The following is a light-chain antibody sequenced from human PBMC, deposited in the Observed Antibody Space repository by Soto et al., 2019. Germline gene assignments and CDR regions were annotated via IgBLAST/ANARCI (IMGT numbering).Light chain of an antibody. V-gene: IGKV3-20*01. J-gene: IGKJ3*01. CDR3: QQYGNSPPEFT. CDR1: QSVNSNY. CDR2: GAS. Sequence: EIVLTQSPGTLSLSPGERATLSCRASQSVNSNYLAWYQQRPGQAPRLLIFGASYRATGIPDRLSGSGSGTDFTLTISRLEPEDFAVYYCQQYGNSPPEFTFGPGTKVDSK.